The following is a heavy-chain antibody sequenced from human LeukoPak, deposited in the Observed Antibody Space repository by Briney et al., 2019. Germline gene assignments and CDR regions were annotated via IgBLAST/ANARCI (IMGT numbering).Heavy chain of an antibody. CDR3: ARDRGQLVVVTAINWYFDL. CDR2: IKQEGSDK. V-gene: IGHV3-7*01. D-gene: IGHD2-21*02. J-gene: IGHJ2*01. Sequence: GGSLRLSCAASGFILRSNWMSWVRQAPGRGLEWVANIKQEGSDKYYVDSVKGRFTISRDNAKNSLYLQMNSLRAEDTAVYYCARDRGQLVVVTAINWYFDLWGRGTLVTVSS. CDR1: GFILRSNW.